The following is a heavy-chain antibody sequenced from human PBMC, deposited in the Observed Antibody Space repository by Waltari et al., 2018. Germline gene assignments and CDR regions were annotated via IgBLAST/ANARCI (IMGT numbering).Heavy chain of an antibody. CDR1: GGSISSYY. Sequence: QVQLQESGPGLVKPSETLSLTCTVSGGSISSYYWSWIRQPPGKGMAWIGYIYYSGSTNYHPSLKRRVTISVDTSKNQFSLKLSSVTAADTAVYYCARGVYYDSSGSFDAFDIWGQGTMVTVSS. J-gene: IGHJ3*02. CDR2: IYYSGST. V-gene: IGHV4-59*01. CDR3: ARGVYYDSSGSFDAFDI. D-gene: IGHD3-22*01.